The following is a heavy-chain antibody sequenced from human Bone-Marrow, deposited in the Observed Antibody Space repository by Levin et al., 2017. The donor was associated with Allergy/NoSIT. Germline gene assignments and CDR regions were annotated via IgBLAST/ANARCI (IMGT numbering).Heavy chain of an antibody. CDR3: AKDKLDNLGVEGSITMTRGRAFDI. V-gene: IGHV3-9*01. J-gene: IGHJ3*02. Sequence: SLKISCAASGFTFDDYAMHWVRQAPGKGLEWVSGISWNSGSIGYADSVKGRFTISRDNAKNSLYLQMNSLRAEDTALYYCAKDKLDNLGVEGSITMTRGRAFDIWGQGTMVTVSS. CDR1: GFTFDDYA. D-gene: IGHD3-22*01. CDR2: ISWNSGSI.